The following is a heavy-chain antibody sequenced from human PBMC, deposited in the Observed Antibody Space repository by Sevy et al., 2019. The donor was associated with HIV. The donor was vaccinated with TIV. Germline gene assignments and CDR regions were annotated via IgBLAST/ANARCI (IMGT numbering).Heavy chain of an antibody. V-gene: IGHV3-7*03. CDR2: IKQDGSEK. D-gene: IGHD6-6*01. J-gene: IGHJ5*02. CDR3: ARVPLITARPDNWFDP. CDR1: GFTFSTYW. Sequence: GGSLRLSCAASGFTFSTYWMSWVRQAPGKGLEWVANIKQDGSEKYYVDSVKGRFSISRDNAENSQYLQMNSLRAEDTSVYYCARVPLITARPDNWFDPWGQGTLVTVSS.